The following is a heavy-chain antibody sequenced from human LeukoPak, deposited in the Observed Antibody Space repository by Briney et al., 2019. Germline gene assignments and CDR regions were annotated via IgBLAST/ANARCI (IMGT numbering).Heavy chain of an antibody. Sequence: ASVKVSCKASGDTFTSYGISWVRQAPGQGLEWMGWISAYNGNTNYAQKLQGRVTMTTDTSTSTAYMELRSLRSDDTAVYYCAREWELNRVYAFDIWGQGTMVTVSS. CDR2: ISAYNGNT. J-gene: IGHJ3*02. D-gene: IGHD1-26*01. CDR1: GDTFTSYG. V-gene: IGHV1-18*01. CDR3: AREWELNRVYAFDI.